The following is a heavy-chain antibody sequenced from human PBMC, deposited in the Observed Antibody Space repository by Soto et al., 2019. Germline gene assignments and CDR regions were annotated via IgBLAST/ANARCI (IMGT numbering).Heavy chain of an antibody. Sequence: GGSLRLSCAASGFTFSSYAMSWVRQAPGKGLEWVSAISGSGGSTYYADSVKGRFTISRDNSKNTLYLQMNSLRAEDTAVYYCAKDQGGWLLPCGFDYCGQGTLVTVSS. CDR3: AKDQGGWLLPCGFDY. CDR2: ISGSGGST. J-gene: IGHJ4*02. V-gene: IGHV3-23*01. CDR1: GFTFSSYA. D-gene: IGHD2-15*01.